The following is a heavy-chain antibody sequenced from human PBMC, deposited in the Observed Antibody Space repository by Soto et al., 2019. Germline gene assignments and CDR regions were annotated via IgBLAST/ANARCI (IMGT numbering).Heavy chain of an antibody. Sequence: ASVKVSCKASGYTFSSFGITWVRQAPGQGLEWMGWISANNGNTDYAQKFQGRVTMTTDTPTSTAYLELRSLRSDDTAVYYCARGSIAAPATRSSHWGQGTLVTVSS. J-gene: IGHJ4*02. CDR3: ARGSIAAPATRSSH. D-gene: IGHD6-13*01. V-gene: IGHV1-18*01. CDR1: GYTFSSFG. CDR2: ISANNGNT.